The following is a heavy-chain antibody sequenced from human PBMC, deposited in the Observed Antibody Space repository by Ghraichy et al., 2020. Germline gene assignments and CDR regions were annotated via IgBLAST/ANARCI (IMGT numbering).Heavy chain of an antibody. CDR3: ARVRGTMVRGKWHYYGMDV. Sequence: SVKVSCKASGCTFSSYAISWVRQAPGQGLEWMGRIIHILGIANYAQKFQGRVTITADKSTSTAYMELSSLRSEDTAVYYCARVRGTMVRGKWHYYGMDVGGPGTTVTVSS. CDR1: GCTFSSYA. V-gene: IGHV1-69*04. CDR2: IIHILGIA. J-gene: IGHJ6*02. D-gene: IGHD3-10*01.